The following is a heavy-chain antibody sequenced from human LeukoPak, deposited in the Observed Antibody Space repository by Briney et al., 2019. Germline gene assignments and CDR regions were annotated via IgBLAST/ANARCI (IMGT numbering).Heavy chain of an antibody. CDR3: ARDLRLRAFDI. CDR1: GFTFSSYS. CDR2: ISSSSSYI. V-gene: IGHV3-21*01. Sequence: GGSLRLSCAASGFTFSSYSMNWVRQAPGKGLEWVSSISSSSSYIYYADSVKGRFTISRDNAKNSLYLQMNSLRAEDTAVYYCARDLRLRAFDIWGQGTMVTVSS. J-gene: IGHJ3*02.